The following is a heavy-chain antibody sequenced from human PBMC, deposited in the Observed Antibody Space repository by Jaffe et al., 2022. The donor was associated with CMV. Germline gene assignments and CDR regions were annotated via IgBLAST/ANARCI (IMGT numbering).Heavy chain of an antibody. Sequence: QVQLVESGGGVVQPGRSLRLSCAASGFTFSSYGMHWVRQAPGKGLEWVAVIWYDGSNKYYADSVKGRFTISRDNSKNTLYLQMNSLRAEDTAVYYCARARLSYGDYFDYWGQGTLVTVSS. CDR1: GFTFSSYG. V-gene: IGHV3-33*01. CDR3: ARARLSYGDYFDY. J-gene: IGHJ4*02. CDR2: IWYDGSNK. D-gene: IGHD4-17*01.